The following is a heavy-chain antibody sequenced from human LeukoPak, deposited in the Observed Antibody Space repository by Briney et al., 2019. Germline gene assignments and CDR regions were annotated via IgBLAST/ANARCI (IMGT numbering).Heavy chain of an antibody. J-gene: IGHJ4*02. D-gene: IGHD3-22*01. CDR2: TYHSDYI. V-gene: IGHV4-4*02. CDR3: ARVKTPTYYYDSSGYYAALDY. Sequence: PSGTLSLTCAVSGGSITSSHWWSWVRQSPGKGLEWIGNTYHSDYINYNPSLKSRATISVDTSKNQFSLKLSSVTAADTAVYYCARVKTPTYYYDSSGYYAALDYWGQGTLVTVSS. CDR1: GGSITSSHW.